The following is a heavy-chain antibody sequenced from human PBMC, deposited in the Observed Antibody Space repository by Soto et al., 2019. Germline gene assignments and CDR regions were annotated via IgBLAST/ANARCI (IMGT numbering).Heavy chain of an antibody. V-gene: IGHV1-69*04. D-gene: IGHD2-2*01. CDR1: GGTFSSYT. CDR2: IIPILGIA. Sequence: ASVKVSCKASGGTFSSYTISWVRQAPGQGLEWMGRIIPILGIANYAQKFQGRVTITRDTSASTAYMELSSLRSEDTAVYYCARDLAPYCSSTSCPFDYWGQGTLVTVSS. CDR3: ARDLAPYCSSTSCPFDY. J-gene: IGHJ4*02.